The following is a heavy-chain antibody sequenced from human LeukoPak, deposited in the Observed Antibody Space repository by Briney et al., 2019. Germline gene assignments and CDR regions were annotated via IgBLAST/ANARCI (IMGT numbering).Heavy chain of an antibody. CDR1: GGTFSSYA. D-gene: IGHD3-22*01. V-gene: IGHV1-69*06. J-gene: IGHJ4*02. CDR2: IIPIFGTA. CDR3: AREEYDSSGYYIR. Sequence: GASVKVSCKASGGTFSSYAISWVRQAPGQGLEWMGGIIPIFGTANYAQKFQGRVTITADKSTSTAYMELSSLRSEDTAVYYCAREEYDSSGYYIRWGQGTLVTVSS.